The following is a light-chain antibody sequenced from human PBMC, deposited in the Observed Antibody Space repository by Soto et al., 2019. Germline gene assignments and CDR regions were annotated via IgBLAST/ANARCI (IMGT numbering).Light chain of an antibody. Sequence: DIVLIQSPATLSLSPGERATLSCRASQSVSSYLAWYQQKPGQAPRLLIYDASNRATGIPARFSGSGSGTDFTLTISSLEPEDFAVYYCQQCNKWPRTFGQGTNVEI. CDR2: DAS. CDR1: QSVSSY. CDR3: QQCNKWPRT. V-gene: IGKV3-11*01. J-gene: IGKJ1*01.